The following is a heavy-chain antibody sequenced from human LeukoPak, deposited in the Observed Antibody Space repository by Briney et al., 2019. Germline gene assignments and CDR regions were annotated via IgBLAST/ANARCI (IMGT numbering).Heavy chain of an antibody. Sequence: PGGSLRLSCAASGFTFSSSAMSWVRQAPGKGLEWVSAISNNGGYTYYADSVQGRFTISRDNSKSTLCLQMNSLRAEDTAVYYLSKQFGVWNEGSRHFPYWGQGTLVTVSS. V-gene: IGHV3-23*01. CDR1: GFTFSSSA. CDR2: ISNNGGYT. D-gene: IGHD3-16*01. J-gene: IGHJ4*02. CDR3: SKQFGVWNEGSRHFPY.